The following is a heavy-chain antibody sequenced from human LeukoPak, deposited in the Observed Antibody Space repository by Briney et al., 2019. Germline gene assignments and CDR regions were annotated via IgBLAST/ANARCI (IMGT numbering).Heavy chain of an antibody. J-gene: IGHJ4*02. CDR2: IKEDGSEN. Sequence: TGGSLRLSCAASGFTFSSYWMNWVRQAPGEGLEWVANIKEDGSENYYVDSVRGRFTISRDNAKNSLYLQMNSLRAEDTAVYYCARAYAGGIFDSWGQGALVTVSS. CDR1: GFTFSSYW. V-gene: IGHV3-7*04. D-gene: IGHD3-16*01. CDR3: ARAYAGGIFDS.